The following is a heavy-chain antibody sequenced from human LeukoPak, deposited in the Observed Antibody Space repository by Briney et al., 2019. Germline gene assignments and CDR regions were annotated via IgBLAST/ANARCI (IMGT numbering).Heavy chain of an antibody. V-gene: IGHV4-39*07. CDR3: ARASLDWLLYYFDY. CDR2: IYYSGST. Sequence: SETLSLTCTVSGGSISSGYYWGWVRQPPGKGLGWVGSIYYSGSTYYNPSLKSRVTISVDTSKNEFSLKLTSVTAADTAVYYCARASLDWLLYYFDYWGQGTLVTVSS. CDR1: GGSISSGYY. J-gene: IGHJ4*02. D-gene: IGHD3/OR15-3a*01.